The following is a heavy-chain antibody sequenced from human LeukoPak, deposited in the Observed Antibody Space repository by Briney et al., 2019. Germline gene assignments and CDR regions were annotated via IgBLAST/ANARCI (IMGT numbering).Heavy chain of an antibody. CDR1: GYTLTNYF. D-gene: IGHD3-10*01. CDR3: ARGRGVTYYYYYMDV. V-gene: IGHV1-46*01. CDR2: INPSGGSA. Sequence: ASVKVSCKASGYTLTNYFIHWVRQAPGQGLEWMGIINPSGGSASYAQQFQGRVTMTTDTSTGTVYMELSGLRPEDTAVYYCARGRGVTYYYYYMDVWGKGATVTISS. J-gene: IGHJ6*03.